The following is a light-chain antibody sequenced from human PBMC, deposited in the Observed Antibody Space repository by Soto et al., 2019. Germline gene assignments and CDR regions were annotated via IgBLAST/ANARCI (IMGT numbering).Light chain of an antibody. CDR3: QQYVTSPAIT. CDR1: ESVGDY. Sequence: PVDSARLPCWASESVGDYLAWYQQKPGQAPRLLIYGATKRTSGTPDRFSGTGSETAFTLAISRLEPGDFAVYYCQQYVTSPAITFGQGTRLEIK. CDR2: GAT. V-gene: IGKV3-20*01. J-gene: IGKJ5*01.